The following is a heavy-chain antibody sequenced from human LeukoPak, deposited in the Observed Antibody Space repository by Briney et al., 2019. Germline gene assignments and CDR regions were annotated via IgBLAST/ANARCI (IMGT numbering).Heavy chain of an antibody. CDR1: GFTFSDYE. D-gene: IGHD3-3*01. V-gene: IGHV3-48*03. CDR2: ISTGGTTI. CDR3: ARTPSEQFDI. Sequence: GGSLRLSCAASGFTFSDYEMNWVRQAPGKGLEWLSYISTGGTTIYYADSVKGRFTISRDNARNSLYLQMNSLRADDTAVYYCARTPSEQFDIWGQGTMVTVFS. J-gene: IGHJ3*02.